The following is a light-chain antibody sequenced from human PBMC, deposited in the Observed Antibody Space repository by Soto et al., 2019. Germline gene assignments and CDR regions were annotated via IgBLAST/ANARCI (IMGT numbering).Light chain of an antibody. CDR2: SNT. V-gene: IGLV1-44*01. J-gene: IGLJ2*01. CDR1: SSNIGINT. CDR3: AAWDDSLNVV. Sequence: QAVVTQPPSASGTPGQRVTISCSGSSSNIGINTVNWYQQLPGTAPKLLIYSNTQRPSGVPDRFSGSKSGTSASLAISGLQSEDEADYYCAAWDDSLNVVFGGGTKVTVL.